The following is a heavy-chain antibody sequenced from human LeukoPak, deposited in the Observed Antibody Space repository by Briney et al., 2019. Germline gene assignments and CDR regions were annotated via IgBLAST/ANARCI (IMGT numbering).Heavy chain of an antibody. V-gene: IGHV4-30-2*01. D-gene: IGHD4-17*01. CDR3: ASGYGDSDFDY. CDR1: GGSISSGGYS. CDR2: IYHSGST. J-gene: IGHJ4*02. Sequence: SQTLSLTCAVSGGSISSGGYSWSWIRQPPGKGLEWIGYIYHSGSTYYNPSLKSRVTISVDRSKNQFSPKLSSVTAADTAVYYCASGYGDSDFDYWGQGTLVTVSS.